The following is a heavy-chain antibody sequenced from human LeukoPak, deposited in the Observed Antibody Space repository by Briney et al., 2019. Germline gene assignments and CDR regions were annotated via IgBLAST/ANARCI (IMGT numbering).Heavy chain of an antibody. V-gene: IGHV4-39*01. Sequence: SETLSLTCTVSGGSISSSSYYWGWIRQPPGKGLEWIGSIYYSGSTYYNPSLKSRVTISVDTSKNQFSLKLSSVTAADTAVYYCISRNANNWFDPWGQGTLVTVSS. J-gene: IGHJ5*02. CDR3: ISRNANNWFDP. CDR2: IYYSGST. CDR1: GGSISSSSYY.